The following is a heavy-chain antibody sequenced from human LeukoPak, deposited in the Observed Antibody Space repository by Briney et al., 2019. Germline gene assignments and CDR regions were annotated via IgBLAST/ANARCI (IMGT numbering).Heavy chain of an antibody. CDR1: AFTFSSYW. J-gene: IGHJ4*02. CDR2: IKEDGSEI. V-gene: IGHV3-7*01. CDR3: ARRGGSSSRRSPIDY. Sequence: PGGSLRLSCEASAFTFSSYWMSWVRQAPGKGLEWVANIKEDGSEINYVDSVKGRFTISRDNAKNSLFLQMNGLRAEDTAVYYCARRGGSSSRRSPIDYWGQGTLVTVSS. D-gene: IGHD6-6*01.